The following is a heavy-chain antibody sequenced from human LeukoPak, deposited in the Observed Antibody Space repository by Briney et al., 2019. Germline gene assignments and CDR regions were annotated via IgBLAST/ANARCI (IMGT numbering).Heavy chain of an antibody. CDR1: GFTFSSYW. V-gene: IGHV3-7*01. CDR3: AKDSPFGGN. J-gene: IGHJ4*02. D-gene: IGHD1-26*01. Sequence: GGSLRLSCAASGFTFSSYWMSWVRQAPGKGLEWVANIKGDGSEKNYVGSVKGRFTISRDNAKNSLYLQMNSLRAEDTAVYYCAKDSPFGGNWGQGTLVTVSS. CDR2: IKGDGSEK.